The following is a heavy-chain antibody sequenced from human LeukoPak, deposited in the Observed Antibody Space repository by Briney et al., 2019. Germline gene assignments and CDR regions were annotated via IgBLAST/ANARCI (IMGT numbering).Heavy chain of an antibody. CDR1: GFTFSSYS. J-gene: IGHJ6*04. CDR2: ISSSSSYI. Sequence: GGSLRLSCAASGFTFSSYSMNWARQAPGKGLEWVSSISSSSSYIYYPDSVKGRFTISRDNAKNSLYLQMNSLRAEDTAVYYCARDRNYGSGSYSLYYYYGMDVWGKGTTVTVSS. D-gene: IGHD3-10*01. V-gene: IGHV3-21*01. CDR3: ARDRNYGSGSYSLYYYYGMDV.